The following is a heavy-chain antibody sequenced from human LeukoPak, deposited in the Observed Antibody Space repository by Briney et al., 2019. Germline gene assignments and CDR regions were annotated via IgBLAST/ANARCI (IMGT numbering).Heavy chain of an antibody. J-gene: IGHJ4*02. V-gene: IGHV4-59*01. CDR2: IYYSGST. CDR1: GGSISSYY. Sequence: SETLSLTCTVPGGSISSYYWSWIRQPPGKGLEWIGCIYYSGSTNYNPSLKSRVTISVDTSKNQFSLKLSSVTAADTAVYYCARGRLLYYFDYWGQGTLVTVSS. CDR3: ARGRLLYYFDY.